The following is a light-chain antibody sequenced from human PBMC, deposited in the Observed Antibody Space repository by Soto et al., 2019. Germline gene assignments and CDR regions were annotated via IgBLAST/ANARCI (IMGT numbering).Light chain of an antibody. CDR1: SSDVGGYKY. J-gene: IGLJ1*01. Sequence: QSVVTQPAPLSGAPWQSVTISCTGNSSDVGGYKYVSWYQQHPGKAPKLMIYDVSNRPSGVSNRFSGSKSGNTASLTISGLQAEDEADYYCSSFTSSSTYVFGTGTKVTV. CDR2: DVS. CDR3: SSFTSSSTYV. V-gene: IGLV2-14*03.